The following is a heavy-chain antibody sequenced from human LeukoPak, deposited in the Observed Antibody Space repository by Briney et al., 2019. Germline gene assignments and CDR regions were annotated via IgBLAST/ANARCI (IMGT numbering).Heavy chain of an antibody. V-gene: IGHV3-13*01. D-gene: IGHD3-22*01. CDR2: IGTAGDT. J-gene: IGHJ4*02. CDR3: ARVASYREDYYDSSGPLIDY. Sequence: PGGSLRLSCAASGFTFSSYDMHWVRQATGKGLEWVSAIGTAGDTYYPGSVKGRFTISRENAKNSLYLQMNSLRAEDTAVYYCARVASYREDYYDSSGPLIDYWGQGTLVTVSS. CDR1: GFTFSSYD.